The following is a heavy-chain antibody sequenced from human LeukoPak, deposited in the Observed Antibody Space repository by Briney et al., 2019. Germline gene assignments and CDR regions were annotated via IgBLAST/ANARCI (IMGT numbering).Heavy chain of an antibody. V-gene: IGHV3-53*01. J-gene: IGHJ3*02. CDR3: ARGWHYFDNSGYSIDDAFDI. CDR2: IFSGGST. Sequence: PGGSLRLSCAASGFSVSNNLMSWVRQAPAKGLECISIIFSGGSTFYADTVKGRFSISRDNSENTLYLQMNSLRVEDTAVYYCARGWHYFDNSGYSIDDAFDIWGQGTMVTVSS. D-gene: IGHD3-22*01. CDR1: GFSVSNNL.